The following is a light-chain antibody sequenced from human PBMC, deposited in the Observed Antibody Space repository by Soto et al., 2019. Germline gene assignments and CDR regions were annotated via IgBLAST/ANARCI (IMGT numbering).Light chain of an antibody. CDR2: AAS. Sequence: EIVLTQSPATLSLCPGETAALSFRASQSVRSNLAWYQQKPGQAPRLVIYAASTRATGIPDRFSGSVSGTEFTLTISSLQSEDLAVYYCQQYNEWPPFTFGQGTRLEI. CDR1: QSVRSN. J-gene: IGKJ5*01. CDR3: QQYNEWPPFT. V-gene: IGKV3-15*01.